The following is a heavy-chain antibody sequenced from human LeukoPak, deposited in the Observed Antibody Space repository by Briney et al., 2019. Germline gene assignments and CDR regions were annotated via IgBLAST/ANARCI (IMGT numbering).Heavy chain of an antibody. J-gene: IGHJ4*02. CDR2: VSGSGNTI. V-gene: IGHV3-11*01. D-gene: IGHD3-22*01. Sequence: GGSLRLSCAASGFSFSDHYMAWIRQAPGKGLEWVSYVSGSGNTIYHADSVKGRFTISRDTAKNSVHLQMNSLSVDDTAVYYCARGPDYYYDSSGSFDYWGQGTLVTVSS. CDR1: GFSFSDHY. CDR3: ARGPDYYYDSSGSFDY.